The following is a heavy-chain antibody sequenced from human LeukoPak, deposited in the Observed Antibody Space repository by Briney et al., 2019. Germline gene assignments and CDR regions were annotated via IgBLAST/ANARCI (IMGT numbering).Heavy chain of an antibody. J-gene: IGHJ4*02. CDR2: ISGSGGAT. Sequence: PGGSLRLSCAASGLTFSSYAMSWVRQAPGKGLEWVSGISGSGGATYYADSVKGRFTISRDNSKNTLYLQMNSLRAEDTAVYYCAKGRTGYSSSSFDYWGQGTLVTVSS. V-gene: IGHV3-23*01. D-gene: IGHD6-13*01. CDR1: GLTFSSYA. CDR3: AKGRTGYSSSSFDY.